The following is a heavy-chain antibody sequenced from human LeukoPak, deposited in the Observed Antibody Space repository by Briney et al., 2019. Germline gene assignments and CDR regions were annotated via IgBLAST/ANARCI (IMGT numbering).Heavy chain of an antibody. J-gene: IGHJ3*01. CDR2: ITTSSDT. Sequence: GGSLRLSCATSGFTFSGHAMAWVRQTPGKGLQWVSGITTSSDTYYADSVKGRVTVSRDNSKSTLYLEMNSLRDEDTAVYHCAKRPSSSTSNSASAFDVWGQGTMVTVSS. D-gene: IGHD2-2*01. V-gene: IGHV3-23*01. CDR3: AKRPSSSTSNSASAFDV. CDR1: GFTFSGHA.